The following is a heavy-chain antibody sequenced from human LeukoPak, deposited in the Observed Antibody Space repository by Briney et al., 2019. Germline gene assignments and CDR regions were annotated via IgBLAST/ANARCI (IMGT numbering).Heavy chain of an antibody. CDR3: ARHGDYSNAAFDI. Sequence: SETLSLTCTVSGGSISSSSYYWGWIRQPPGKGLEWIGSIYYSGSTYYNPSLKSRVTISVDTSKNQFSLKLSSVTAADTAVYYCARHGDYSNAAFDIWGQGTMVTVSS. D-gene: IGHD4-11*01. J-gene: IGHJ3*02. V-gene: IGHV4-39*01. CDR2: IYYSGST. CDR1: GGSISSSSYY.